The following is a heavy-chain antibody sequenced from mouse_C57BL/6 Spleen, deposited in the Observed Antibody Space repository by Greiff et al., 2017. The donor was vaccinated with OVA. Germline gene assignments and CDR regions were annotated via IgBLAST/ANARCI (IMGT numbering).Heavy chain of an antibody. D-gene: IGHD3-2*02. Sequence: VQLQQPGAELVRPGTSVKLSCKASGYTFTSYWMHWVKQRPGQGLEWIGVIDPSDSYTNYNQKFKGKATLTVDTSSSTAYMQLSSLTSEDSAVYYCARGGAQAYYAMDYWGQGTSVTVSS. CDR3: ARGGAQAYYAMDY. J-gene: IGHJ4*01. CDR2: IDPSDSYT. CDR1: GYTFTSYW. V-gene: IGHV1-59*01.